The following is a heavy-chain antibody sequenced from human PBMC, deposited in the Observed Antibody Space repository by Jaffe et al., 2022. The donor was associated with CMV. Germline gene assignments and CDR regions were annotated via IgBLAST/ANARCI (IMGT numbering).Heavy chain of an antibody. Sequence: QVQLQESGPGLVKPSETLSLTCTVSGGSISSYYWSWIRQPPGKGLEWIGYIYYSGSTNYNPSLKSRVTISVDTSKNQFSLKLSSVTAADTAVYYCAGDQLPFYMDVWGKGTTVTVSS. V-gene: IGHV4-59*01. CDR2: IYYSGST. CDR1: GGSISSYY. D-gene: IGHD2-2*01. J-gene: IGHJ6*03. CDR3: AGDQLPFYMDV.